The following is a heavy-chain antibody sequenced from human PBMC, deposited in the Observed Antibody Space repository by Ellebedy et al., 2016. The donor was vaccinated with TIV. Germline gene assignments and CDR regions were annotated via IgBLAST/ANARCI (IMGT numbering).Heavy chain of an antibody. CDR3: ARTGYSGYDPGGY. D-gene: IGHD5-12*01. J-gene: IGHJ4*02. V-gene: IGHV4-59*01. Sequence: SETLSLTXTVSGGSISSYYWSWIRQPPGKGLEWIGYIYYSGSTNYNPSLKSRVTISVDTSKNQFSLKLSSVTAADTAVYYCARTGYSGYDPGGYWGQGTLVTVSS. CDR2: IYYSGST. CDR1: GGSISSYY.